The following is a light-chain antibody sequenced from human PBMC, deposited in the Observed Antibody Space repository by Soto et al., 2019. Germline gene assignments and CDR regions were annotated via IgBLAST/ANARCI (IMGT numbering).Light chain of an antibody. CDR3: QSYDRSLFWV. V-gene: IGLV1-40*01. J-gene: IGLJ3*02. CDR1: SSNIGAGYD. CDR2: GNS. Sequence: QSVLTQPPSVSGAPGQRVTISCTGSSSNIGAGYDVYWYQQLPGTAPKLLIYGNSNRPSGVPDRFSGSKSGTSASLAITGLHAEDEADYYCQSYDRSLFWVFGGGTKLTVL.